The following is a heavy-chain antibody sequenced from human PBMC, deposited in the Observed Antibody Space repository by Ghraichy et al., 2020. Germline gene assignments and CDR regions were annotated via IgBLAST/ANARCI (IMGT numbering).Heavy chain of an antibody. J-gene: IGHJ5*02. CDR3: ARVFGDGYNFGWFDP. CDR2: IYSGGST. V-gene: IGHV3-53*01. D-gene: IGHD5-24*01. CDR1: GFTVSSNY. Sequence: GESLNISCAASGFTVSSNYMSWVRQAPGKGLEWVSVIYSGGSTYYADSVKGRFTISRDNSKNTLYLQMNSLRAEDTAVYYCARVFGDGYNFGWFDPWGQGTLVTVSS.